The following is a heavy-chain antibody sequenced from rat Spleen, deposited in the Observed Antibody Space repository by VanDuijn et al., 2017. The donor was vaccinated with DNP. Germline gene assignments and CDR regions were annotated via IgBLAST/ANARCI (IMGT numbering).Heavy chain of an antibody. J-gene: IGHJ2*01. D-gene: IGHD4-3*01. Sequence: VQLVESGGGLVQPGRSLKLSCAASGFTFSDYNMAWVRQAPKQGLEWVAILIYDVSRTYYRDSVKGRFTISRDNAESTLHLQMNSLRSEDMDTYHCVRWNNSGFYFDYWGQGVVVTVSS. V-gene: IGHV5S10*01. CDR1: GFTFSDYN. CDR3: VRWNNSGFYFDY. CDR2: LIYDVSRT.